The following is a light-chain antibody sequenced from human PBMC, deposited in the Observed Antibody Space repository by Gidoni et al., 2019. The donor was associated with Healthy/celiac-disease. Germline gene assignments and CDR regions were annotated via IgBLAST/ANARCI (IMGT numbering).Light chain of an antibody. CDR3: QQLNSYPLT. CDR1: QGISSY. Sequence: IQFTQSPSSLSASVGDRVTITCRASQGISSYLAWYQQKPGKDPKLLIYAASTFQSGVPSRCSGSGSGTDFTLTISSLQPEDFATYYCQQLNSYPLTFXGXTKVEIK. CDR2: AAS. J-gene: IGKJ4*01. V-gene: IGKV1-9*01.